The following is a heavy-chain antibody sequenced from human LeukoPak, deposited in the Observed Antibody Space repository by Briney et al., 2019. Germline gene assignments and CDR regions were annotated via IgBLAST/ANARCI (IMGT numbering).Heavy chain of an antibody. CDR1: GDSISSYY. D-gene: IGHD5-18*01. CDR3: ARRDTASDFDY. J-gene: IGHJ4*02. V-gene: IGHV4-59*01. Sequence: SETLSLTCTGSGDSISSYYWTWIRQPPGKGLEWIGYMYNSGSTNYNPSLKSRVTISVDTSKNQFSLKLSSVTAADTAVYYCARRDTASDFDYWGQGILVTVSS. CDR2: MYNSGST.